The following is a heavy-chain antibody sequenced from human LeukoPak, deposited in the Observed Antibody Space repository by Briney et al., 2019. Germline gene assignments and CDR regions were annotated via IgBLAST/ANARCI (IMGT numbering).Heavy chain of an antibody. D-gene: IGHD6-19*01. V-gene: IGHV3-30*18. CDR1: GFTFSSYG. CDR3: AKDKGEEWLVYNFDY. Sequence: GGSLRLSRAASGFTFSSYGMHWVRQAPGKGLEWVAVISHDGNNQHYADSVKGRFTISRETSKNRLYLQMNSLRAEDTAVYYCAKDKGEEWLVYNFDYWGQGTLVTVSS. J-gene: IGHJ4*02. CDR2: ISHDGNNQ.